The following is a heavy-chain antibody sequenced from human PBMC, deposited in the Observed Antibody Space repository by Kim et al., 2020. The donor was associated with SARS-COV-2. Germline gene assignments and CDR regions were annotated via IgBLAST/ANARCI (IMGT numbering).Heavy chain of an antibody. CDR2: IIPILGIA. Sequence: SVKVSCKASGGTFSSYAISWVRQAPGQGLEWMGRIIPILGIANYAQKFQGRVTITADKSTSTAYMELSSQRSEDTAVYYCAITHDYGDYYYYYYMDVWGKRSTVTVYS. CDR3: AITHDYGDYYYYYYMDV. J-gene: IGHJ6*03. D-gene: IGHD4-17*01. V-gene: IGHV1-69*04. CDR1: GGTFSSYA.